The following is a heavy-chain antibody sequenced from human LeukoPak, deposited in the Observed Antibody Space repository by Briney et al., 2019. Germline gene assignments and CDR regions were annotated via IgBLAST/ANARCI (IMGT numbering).Heavy chain of an antibody. V-gene: IGHV1-2*02. CDR2: INPNSGGT. J-gene: IGHJ4*02. D-gene: IGHD5-18*01. Sequence: ASVKVSCKTSGYSFTSYAMHWVRQAPGQGLEWMGWINPNSGGTNYAQKFQGRVTMTRDTSISTAYMELSRLRSDDTAVYYCAVNTATVTLFDYWGQGTLVTVSS. CDR3: AVNTATVTLFDY. CDR1: GYSFTSYA.